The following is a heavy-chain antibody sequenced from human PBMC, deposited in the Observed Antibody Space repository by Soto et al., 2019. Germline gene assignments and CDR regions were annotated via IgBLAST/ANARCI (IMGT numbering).Heavy chain of an antibody. J-gene: IGHJ4*02. CDR2: IKSKTDGGTT. CDR1: GFTFSNAW. V-gene: IGHV3-15*01. D-gene: IGHD3-3*01. Sequence: GGSLRLSCAASGFTFSNAWMSWVRQAPGKGLEWVGRIKSKTDGGTTDYAAPVKGRFTISRDDSKNTLYLQMNSLKTEDTAVYYCSTAPYYDFWSGYHYWGQGTLVTVSS. CDR3: STAPYYDFWSGYHY.